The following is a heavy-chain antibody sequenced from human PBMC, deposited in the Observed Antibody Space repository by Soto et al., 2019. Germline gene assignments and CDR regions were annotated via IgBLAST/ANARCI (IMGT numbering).Heavy chain of an antibody. D-gene: IGHD3-3*01. CDR3: ARGGELRFLEWLFAQPNY. CDR2: INPSGGST. V-gene: IGHV1-46*03. CDR1: GYTFTSYY. J-gene: IGHJ4*02. Sequence: VASVKVSCKASGYTFTSYYMHWVRQAPGQGLEWMGIINPSGGSTSYAQKFQGRVTMTRDTSTSTVYMELSSLRSEDTAVYYCARGGELRFLEWLFAQPNYWGQGTLVTVSS.